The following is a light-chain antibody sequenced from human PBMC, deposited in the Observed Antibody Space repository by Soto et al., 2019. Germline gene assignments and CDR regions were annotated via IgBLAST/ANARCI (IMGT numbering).Light chain of an antibody. Sequence: QSALTQPASVSGSPGQSITISCTGTSSDVGGYNYVSWYQQHPGKAPKLMIYEVNNRPSGVSNRFSGSKSGNTASLTIPGLQAEDEADYYCNSYTGSSTWVFGGGTKLTVL. J-gene: IGLJ3*02. CDR3: NSYTGSSTWV. V-gene: IGLV2-14*01. CDR1: SSDVGGYNY. CDR2: EVN.